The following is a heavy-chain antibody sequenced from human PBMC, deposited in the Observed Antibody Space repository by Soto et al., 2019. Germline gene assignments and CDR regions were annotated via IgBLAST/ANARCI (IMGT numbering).Heavy chain of an antibody. CDR3: ASSSDIVVVVAAMGAFDI. D-gene: IGHD2-15*01. CDR1: GGTFSSYT. Sequence: QVQLVQSGAEVKKPGSSVKVSCKASGGTFSSYTISWVQQAPGQGLEWMGRIIPILGIANYAQKFQGRVTITADKSTSTAYMELSSLRSEDTAVYYCASSSDIVVVVAAMGAFDIWCQGTMVTVSS. CDR2: IIPILGIA. J-gene: IGHJ3*02. V-gene: IGHV1-69*02.